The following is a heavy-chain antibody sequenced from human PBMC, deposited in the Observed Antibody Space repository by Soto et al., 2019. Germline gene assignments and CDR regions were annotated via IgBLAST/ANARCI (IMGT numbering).Heavy chain of an antibody. D-gene: IGHD2-15*01. Sequence: ASVKVSCKASGYTFTSYAMHWVRQAPGQRLEWMGWINAGNGNTKYSQKFQGRVTITRDTSASTAYMELSSLRSEDTAVYYCARSCSGGSCYGEYFQHWGQGTQVTVS. J-gene: IGHJ1*01. V-gene: IGHV1-3*01. CDR2: INAGNGNT. CDR3: ARSCSGGSCYGEYFQH. CDR1: GYTFTSYA.